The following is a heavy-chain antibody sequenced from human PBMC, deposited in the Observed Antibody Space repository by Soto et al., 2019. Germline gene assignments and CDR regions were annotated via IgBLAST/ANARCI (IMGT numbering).Heavy chain of an antibody. J-gene: IGHJ6*02. V-gene: IGHV3-23*01. CDR1: GFRFNNYA. D-gene: IGHD3-10*01. CDR2: LSGSGGST. CDR3: ANPASGTTPYYYHGLDV. Sequence: GGSLRLSCAASGFRFNNYALSWVRQAPGKGLEWVSTLSGSGGSTSYVDSVKGRFTISRDNSKNTLYLQMNSLRVDDSAIYFYANPASGTTPYYYHGLDVWGQGTTVTVSS.